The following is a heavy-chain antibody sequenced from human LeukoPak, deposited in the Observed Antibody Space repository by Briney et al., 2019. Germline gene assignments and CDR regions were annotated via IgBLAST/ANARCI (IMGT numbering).Heavy chain of an antibody. CDR1: GGSISSYY. D-gene: IGHD2-15*01. J-gene: IGHJ5*02. CDR3: AREGDIVVMVADGWFDP. Sequence: SETLSLTCTVSGGSISSYYWSWLRQPPGKGLEYIGYTHYSGSTNYNPSLKSRVTISLDTSGNQFSLKLSSVTAADTAVYYCAREGDIVVMVADGWFDPWGQGTLVTVSS. V-gene: IGHV4-59*01. CDR2: THYSGST.